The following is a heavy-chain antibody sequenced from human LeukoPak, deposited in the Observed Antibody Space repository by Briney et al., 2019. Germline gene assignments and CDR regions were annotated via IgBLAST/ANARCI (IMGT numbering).Heavy chain of an antibody. CDR2: LYSGSST. Sequence: GGSLRLACAASGFTVSSNYMSWVRQAPGKGLEWVSILYSGSSTYYADSVKGRFTISRDTSRNTLYLQMNSLRAEDTAIYYCARARTYSSGWWYYFDYWGQGTLVTVSS. CDR1: GFTVSSNY. CDR3: ARARTYSSGWWYYFDY. V-gene: IGHV3-66*01. D-gene: IGHD6-19*01. J-gene: IGHJ4*02.